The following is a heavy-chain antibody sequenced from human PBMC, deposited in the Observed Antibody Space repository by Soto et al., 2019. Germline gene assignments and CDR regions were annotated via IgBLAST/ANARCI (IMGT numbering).Heavy chain of an antibody. V-gene: IGHV3-23*01. CDR3: AKGHSGGSCYSGLDC. CDR2: ISGSGDTT. Sequence: EVQLLESGGGLVQPGGSLRLSCAASGFTFSSCAITWVRQAPGKGLEWVLAISGSGDTTYYADSVKGRFTISRDTSKNTVYLQMNSLRADDTAVYYCAKGHSGGSCYSGLDCWGQGTLVTVSS. CDR1: GFTFSSCA. D-gene: IGHD2-15*01. J-gene: IGHJ4*02.